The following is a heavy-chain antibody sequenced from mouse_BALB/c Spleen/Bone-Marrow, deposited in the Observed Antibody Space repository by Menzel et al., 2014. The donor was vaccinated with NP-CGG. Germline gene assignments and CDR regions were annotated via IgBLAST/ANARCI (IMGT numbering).Heavy chain of an antibody. J-gene: IGHJ3*01. CDR1: GYSFTTYT. D-gene: IGHD3-3*01. CDR2: IIPGTGYT. CDR3: PIRSDARAY. V-gene: IGHV1-4*01. Sequence: QVQLKESGAELARPGASVKMSCKASGYSFTTYTIHWIKQRPGQGLEWIGAIIPGTGYTNYNQKFKDKAKLTADKSASTAYMQLSRLTPKYAACDHFPIRSDARAYWGQGTLVTVS.